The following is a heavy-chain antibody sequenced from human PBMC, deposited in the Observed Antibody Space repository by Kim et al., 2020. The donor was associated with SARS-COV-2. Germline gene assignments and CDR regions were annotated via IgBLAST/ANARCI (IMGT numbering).Heavy chain of an antibody. Sequence: SETLSLTCAVYGGSFSGYYWSWIRQPPGKGLEWIGEINHSGSTNYNPSLKSRVTISVDTSKNQFSLKLSSVTAADTAVYYCARRLGRVLWFGEWYYYYGMDVWGQGTTVTVSS. CDR3: ARRLGRVLWFGEWYYYYGMDV. V-gene: IGHV4-34*01. J-gene: IGHJ6*02. CDR2: INHSGST. D-gene: IGHD3-10*01. CDR1: GGSFSGYY.